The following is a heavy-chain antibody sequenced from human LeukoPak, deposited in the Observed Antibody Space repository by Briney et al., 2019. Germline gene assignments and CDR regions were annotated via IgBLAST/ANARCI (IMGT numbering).Heavy chain of an antibody. Sequence: GASVKVSCKASGYTFTSYDINWVRQATGQGLEWMGWMNPNSGNTGYAQKFQGRVTIPRNTSISTAYMDLSSLRSEDTAVYYCARDRYDILTGYYHPYYYYYMDVWGKGTTVTVSS. J-gene: IGHJ6*03. CDR1: GYTFTSYD. D-gene: IGHD3-9*01. CDR3: ARDRYDILTGYYHPYYYYYMDV. V-gene: IGHV1-8*03. CDR2: MNPNSGNT.